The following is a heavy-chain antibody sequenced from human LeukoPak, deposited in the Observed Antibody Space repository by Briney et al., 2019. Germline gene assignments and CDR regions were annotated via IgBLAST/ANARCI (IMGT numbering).Heavy chain of an antibody. J-gene: IGHJ6*03. CDR1: GYTFTSYY. D-gene: IGHD2-2*01. Sequence: ASVKVSCKASGYTFTSYYMHWVRQAPGQGLEWMGIINPSGGSTSYAQKFQGRVTMTRDMSTSTVYMELSSLRSEDTAVYYCARGLSGYDYYYYYYMDVWGKGTTVTVSS. V-gene: IGHV1-46*01. CDR3: ARGLSGYDYYYYYYMDV. CDR2: INPSGGST.